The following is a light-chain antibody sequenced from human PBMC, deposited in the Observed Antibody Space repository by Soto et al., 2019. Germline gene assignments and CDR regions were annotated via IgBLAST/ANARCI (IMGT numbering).Light chain of an antibody. V-gene: IGLV2-14*03. CDR2: DVT. Sequence: QSALTQPASVSGSPGQSITISCTGTRSDVGAYNFVSWYQHHPGKAPKLMIWDVTNRPSGVSDRFSASKSGNTASLTISGLQTEDEAEYYCSSHTSSRSLVFGTGTKLTVL. CDR3: SSHTSSRSLV. CDR1: RSDVGAYNF. J-gene: IGLJ1*01.